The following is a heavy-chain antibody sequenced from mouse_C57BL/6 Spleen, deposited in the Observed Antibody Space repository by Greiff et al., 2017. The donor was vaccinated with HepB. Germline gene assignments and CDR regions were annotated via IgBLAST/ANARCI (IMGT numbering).Heavy chain of an antibody. CDR3: ARETGTLY. D-gene: IGHD4-1*01. CDR1: GYTFTDYY. J-gene: IGHJ2*01. CDR2: INPYNGGT. Sequence: VHVKQSGPVLVKPGASVKMSCKASGYTFTDYYMNWVKQSHGKSLEWIGVINPYNGGTSYNQKFKGKATLTVDKSSSTAYMELNSLTSEDSAVYYCARETGTLYWGQGTTLTVSS. V-gene: IGHV1-19*01.